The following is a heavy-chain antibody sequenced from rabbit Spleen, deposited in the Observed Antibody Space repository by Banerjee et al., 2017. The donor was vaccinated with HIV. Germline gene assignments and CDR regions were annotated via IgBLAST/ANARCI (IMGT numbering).Heavy chain of an antibody. CDR3: ARDGVGGSYFAL. V-gene: IGHV1S45*01. D-gene: IGHD8-1*01. Sequence: EQLEESGGGLVKPEGSLTLTCKASGVSLNDKDVMCWVRQAPGKGLEWIACIYSGSSADTYYASWAKGRFTISKTSSTTVTLQMTSLTAADTATYFCARDGVGGSYFALWGQGTLVTVS. CDR1: GVSLNDKDV. CDR2: IYSGSSADT. J-gene: IGHJ4*01.